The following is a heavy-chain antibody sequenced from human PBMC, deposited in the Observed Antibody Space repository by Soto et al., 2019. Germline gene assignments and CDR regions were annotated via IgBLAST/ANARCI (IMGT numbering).Heavy chain of an antibody. J-gene: IGHJ4*02. CDR3: ATKVGYSGFEGPAN. CDR2: ITNSGSYT. D-gene: IGHD5-12*01. Sequence: QVHLVESGGGLVKPGGSLRLSCEASGFTFSDYYMSWIRQAPGKGLEWVSDITNSGSYTNFADSVKGRFTLSRDNVQNSRRLQMNSPRVEDTTVYYCATKVGYSGFEGPANWGQGTLVTVSS. CDR1: GFTFSDYY. V-gene: IGHV3-11*05.